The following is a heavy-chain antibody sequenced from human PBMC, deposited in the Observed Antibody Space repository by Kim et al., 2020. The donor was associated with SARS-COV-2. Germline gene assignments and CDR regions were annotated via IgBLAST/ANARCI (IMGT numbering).Heavy chain of an antibody. CDR1: GFTFSSYG. J-gene: IGHJ6*02. D-gene: IGHD3-16*01. CDR3: AKGARGSYYYGMDV. CDR2: ISYDGSNK. V-gene: IGHV3-30*18. Sequence: GGSLRLSCAASGFTFSSYGMHWVRQAPGKGLEWVAVISYDGSNKYYADSVKGRFTISRDNSKNTLYLQMNSLRAEDTAVYYCAKGARGSYYYGMDVWGQGTTVTVSS.